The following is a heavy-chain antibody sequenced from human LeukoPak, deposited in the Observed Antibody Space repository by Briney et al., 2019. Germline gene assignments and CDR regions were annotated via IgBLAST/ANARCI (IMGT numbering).Heavy chain of an antibody. CDR1: GYSIRSGYQ. Sequence: SETLSLTCSVSGYSIRSGYQWGWIRPAPGKGLEWIGSINYSGRTYDNPSLKSRVTISVDTSKNQFSLKLSSVTAADTAVYYCARGRGIAARTLFDYWGQGTLVTVSS. CDR3: ARGRGIAARTLFDY. CDR2: INYSGRT. V-gene: IGHV4-38-2*02. D-gene: IGHD6-6*01. J-gene: IGHJ4*02.